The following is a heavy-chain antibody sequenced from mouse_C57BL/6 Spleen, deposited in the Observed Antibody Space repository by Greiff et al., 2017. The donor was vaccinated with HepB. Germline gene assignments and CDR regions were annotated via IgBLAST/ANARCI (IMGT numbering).Heavy chain of an antibody. CDR1: GFTFSDYG. CDR3: ARTPSTDYFDY. D-gene: IGHD1-1*01. Sequence: DVKLVESGGGLVKPGGSLKLSCAASGFTFSDYGMHWVRQAPEKGLEWVAYISSGSSTIYYADTVKGRFTISRDNAKNTLFLQMTSLRSEDTAMYYCARTPSTDYFDYWGQGTTLTVSS. V-gene: IGHV5-17*01. J-gene: IGHJ2*01. CDR2: ISSGSSTI.